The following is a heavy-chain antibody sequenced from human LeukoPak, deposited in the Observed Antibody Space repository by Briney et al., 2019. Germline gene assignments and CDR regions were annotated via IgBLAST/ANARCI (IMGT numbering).Heavy chain of an antibody. CDR3: ARDELRYFDWLTRPSFDY. D-gene: IGHD3-9*01. CDR2: INPNSGGT. J-gene: IGHJ4*02. V-gene: IGHV1-2*02. Sequence: ASVKVSCKASGYTFTDYYIHWVRQAPGQGLEWMGWINPNSGGTNYAQKFQGRVTMTTDTSTSTAYMELRSLRSDDTAVYYCARDELRYFDWLTRPSFDYWGQGTLVTVSS. CDR1: GYTFTDYY.